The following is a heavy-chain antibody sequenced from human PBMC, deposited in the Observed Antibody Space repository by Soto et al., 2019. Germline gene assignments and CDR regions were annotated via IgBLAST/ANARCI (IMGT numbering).Heavy chain of an antibody. Sequence: EVQLVESGGGLVQPGGSLRLSCAVSEFTFSTYWMTWVRQAPGKGLERVANIKQDGGEKNYLESVRGRFTISRDNAKKSLYLEMNSLRAEDTAVYYCAGGSCWESDSGGQGTLVTVSA. J-gene: IGHJ4*02. V-gene: IGHV3-7*05. CDR3: AGGSCWESDS. D-gene: IGHD6-19*01. CDR2: IKQDGGEK. CDR1: EFTFSTYW.